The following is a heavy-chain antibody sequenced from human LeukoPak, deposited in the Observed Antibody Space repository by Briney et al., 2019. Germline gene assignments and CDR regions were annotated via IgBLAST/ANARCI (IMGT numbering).Heavy chain of an antibody. D-gene: IGHD6-19*01. CDR2: IYYSGST. J-gene: IGHJ4*02. V-gene: IGHV4-39*01. Sequence: SETLSLTCTVSGVSISSSSYYWGWIRQPPGKGLEWIVSIYYSGSTYYNPSLKSRVTISVDTSKNQFSLKLSSVTAADTAVYYCARHEDSSGWYYFDYWGQGTLVTVSS. CDR3: ARHEDSSGWYYFDY. CDR1: GVSISSSSYY.